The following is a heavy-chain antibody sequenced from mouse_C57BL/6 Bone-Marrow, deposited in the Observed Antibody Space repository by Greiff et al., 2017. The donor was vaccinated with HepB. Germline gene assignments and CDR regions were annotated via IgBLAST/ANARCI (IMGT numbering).Heavy chain of an antibody. CDR1: GFTFSSYG. J-gene: IGHJ4*01. CDR2: ISSGGSYT. CDR3: ARHRPPVTTNYAMDY. V-gene: IGHV5-6*01. D-gene: IGHD1-1*01. Sequence: EVMLVESGGDLVKPGGSLKLSCAASGFTFSSYGMSWVRQTPDKRLEWVATISSGGSYTYYPDSVKGRFTISRDNAKNTLYLQMSSLKSEDTAMYYCARHRPPVTTNYAMDYWGQGTSVTVSS.